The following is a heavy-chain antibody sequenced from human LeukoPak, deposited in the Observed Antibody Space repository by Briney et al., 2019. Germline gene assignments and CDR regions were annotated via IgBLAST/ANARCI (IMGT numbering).Heavy chain of an antibody. D-gene: IGHD1-26*01. CDR2: INPNSGDT. CDR3: ARGPATGDY. Sequence: ASVKVSFKASGYTFTGYYMHWVRQAPGQGLEWMGWINPNSGDTDYAQKFQGRVTMTRDTSISTAYMELSRLRSDDTAVYYCARGPATGDYWGQGALVTVSS. V-gene: IGHV1-2*02. CDR1: GYTFTGYY. J-gene: IGHJ4*02.